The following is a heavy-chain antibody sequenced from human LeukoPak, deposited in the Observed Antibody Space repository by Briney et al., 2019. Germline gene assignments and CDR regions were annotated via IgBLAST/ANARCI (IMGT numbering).Heavy chain of an antibody. D-gene: IGHD3-9*01. J-gene: IGHJ6*02. CDR1: GFTFSSYS. V-gene: IGHV3-21*01. Sequence: GGSLRPFCAASGFTFSSYSMNWVRQAPGKGLEWVSSISSSSSYIYYADSVKGRFTISRDNAKNSLYLQMNSLRAEDTAVYYCARAYDILTREADYYYYYGMDVWGQGTTVTVSS. CDR2: ISSSSSYI. CDR3: ARAYDILTREADYYYYYGMDV.